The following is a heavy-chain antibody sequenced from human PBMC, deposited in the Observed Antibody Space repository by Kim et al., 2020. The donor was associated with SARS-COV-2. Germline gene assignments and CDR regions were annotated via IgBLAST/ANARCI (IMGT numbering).Heavy chain of an antibody. CDR3: AKDYGDYEYAFDI. J-gene: IGHJ3*02. Sequence: YADSVKGRFTISRDNSKNSLYLQMNSLRTEDTALYYCAKDYGDYEYAFDIWGQGTMVTVSS. D-gene: IGHD4-17*01. V-gene: IGHV3-43*01.